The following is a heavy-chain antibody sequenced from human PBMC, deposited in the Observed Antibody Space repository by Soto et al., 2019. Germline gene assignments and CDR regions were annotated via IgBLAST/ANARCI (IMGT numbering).Heavy chain of an antibody. J-gene: IGHJ4*02. CDR2: ITSHNGRT. CDR1: CYTFTSFP. Sequence: APVKVSCKASCYTFTSFPVSWVRQPPGQRLEWMGSITSHNGRTEYAQKFQGRVTMTRDTSTSTVYMELKSLRFDDTAVYYCARVRLVVLKHILRYSDYSGQGRLVTGFS. D-gene: IGHD2-15*01. CDR3: ARVRLVVLKHILRYSDY. V-gene: IGHV1-18*04.